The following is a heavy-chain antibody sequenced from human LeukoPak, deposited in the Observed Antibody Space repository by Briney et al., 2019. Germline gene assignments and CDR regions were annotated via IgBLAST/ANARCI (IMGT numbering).Heavy chain of an antibody. CDR2: IDPSASYT. Sequence: GESLKISCKGSGYXFTSYWISWVRQMPGKGLEWMGRIDPSASYTNYSPSFQGHVTISADKSISTAYLQWSSLKASDTAMYYCARPSMGRIVGATRPYYGMDVWGQGTTVTVSS. D-gene: IGHD1-26*01. CDR1: GYXFTSYW. CDR3: ARPSMGRIVGATRPYYGMDV. J-gene: IGHJ6*02. V-gene: IGHV5-10-1*01.